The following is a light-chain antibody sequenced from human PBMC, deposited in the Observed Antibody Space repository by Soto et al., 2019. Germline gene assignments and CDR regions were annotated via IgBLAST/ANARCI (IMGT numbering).Light chain of an antibody. CDR1: SSNIGAGFD. CDR3: QSYDNTLSAYVV. J-gene: IGLJ2*01. Sequence: QSVLTQPPSVSGAPGQRVTISCTGSSSNIGAGFDVHWYQKLPGTAPKLLIYDNNNRPSGVPDRFSGSKSGTSASLAITGLQAEDEADYFCQSYDNTLSAYVVFGGGTKVTVL. CDR2: DNN. V-gene: IGLV1-40*01.